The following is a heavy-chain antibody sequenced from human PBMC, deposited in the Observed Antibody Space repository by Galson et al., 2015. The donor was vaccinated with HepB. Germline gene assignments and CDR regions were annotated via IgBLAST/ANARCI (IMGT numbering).Heavy chain of an antibody. J-gene: IGHJ4*02. CDR2: IKQDGSEK. Sequence: SLRLSCAAXGFTFXSYWMSWVRQAPGKGLEWVANIKQDGSEKYYVDSVKGRFTISRDNAKNSLYLQMNSLRAEDTAXYYCARDGDVWGSYRSYYFDYWGQGTLVTVXS. CDR3: ARDGDVWGSYRSYYFDY. CDR1: GFTFXSYW. V-gene: IGHV3-7*03. D-gene: IGHD3-16*02.